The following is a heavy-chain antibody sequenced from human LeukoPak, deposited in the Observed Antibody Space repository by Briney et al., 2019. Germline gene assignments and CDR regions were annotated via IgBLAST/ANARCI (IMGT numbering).Heavy chain of an antibody. CDR1: GFTFSSYE. CDR2: ISSSGSII. D-gene: IGHD1-26*01. V-gene: IGHV3-48*03. J-gene: IGHJ4*02. CDR3: LGGAEVFGV. Sequence: GGSLRLSCAASGFTFSSYEMNWVRQAPGKGLEWVSYISSSGSIIYYADSVKGRFTISRDNAKDSLYLQMNSLRAEDTAVYYCLGGAEVFGVWGQGTLVTVSS.